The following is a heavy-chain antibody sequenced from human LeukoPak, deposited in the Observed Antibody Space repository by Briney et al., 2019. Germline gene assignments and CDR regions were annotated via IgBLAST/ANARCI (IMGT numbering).Heavy chain of an antibody. J-gene: IGHJ4*02. Sequence: GESPKISCKGSGYSFTSYWIGWVRQMPGKGLEWMGIIYPGDSDTRYSPSFQGQVTISADKSISTAYLQWSSLKASDTAMYYCARRGIAAAGIGLNYFDYWGQGTLVTVSS. CDR1: GYSFTSYW. CDR2: IYPGDSDT. CDR3: ARRGIAAAGIGLNYFDY. D-gene: IGHD6-13*01. V-gene: IGHV5-51*01.